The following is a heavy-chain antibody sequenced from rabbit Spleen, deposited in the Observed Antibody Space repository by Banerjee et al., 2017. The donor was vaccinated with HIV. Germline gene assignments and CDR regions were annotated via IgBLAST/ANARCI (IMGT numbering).Heavy chain of an antibody. D-gene: IGHD1-1*01. J-gene: IGHJ4*01. V-gene: IGHV1S45*01. CDR2: INGGDSGKT. Sequence: QEQLVESGGGLVQPEGSLTLNCKASGFDFSSNAMCWGRKAPEKGLEWIACINGGDSGKTYYANWANGRFTISKASSAPVTLQLNSLTAADSATYFCARDLTSVIGWNFNLWGPGTLVTVS. CDR1: GFDFSSNA. CDR3: ARDLTSVIGWNFNL.